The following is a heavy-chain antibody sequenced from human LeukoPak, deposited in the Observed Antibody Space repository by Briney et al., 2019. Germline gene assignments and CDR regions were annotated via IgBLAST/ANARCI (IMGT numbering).Heavy chain of an antibody. CDR2: INHSGST. D-gene: IGHD6-19*01. CDR1: GGSFSGYY. CDR3: ARGGLYSSGWPYYYYGMDV. Sequence: SETLSLTCAVYGGSFSGYYWSWIRQPPGKGLEWIGEINHSGSTNYNPSLKSRVTISVDTSKNQFSLKLSSVTAADTAVYYCARGGLYSSGWPYYYYGMDVWGQGTTVTVSS. V-gene: IGHV4-34*01. J-gene: IGHJ6*02.